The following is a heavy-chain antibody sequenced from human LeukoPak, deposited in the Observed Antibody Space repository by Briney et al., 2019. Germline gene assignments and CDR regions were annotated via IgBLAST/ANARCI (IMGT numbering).Heavy chain of an antibody. J-gene: IGHJ4*02. V-gene: IGHV3-53*01. Sequence: PGGSLRLSCAASGFTVSSNYMSWVRQAPGKGLEWVSVIYSGGSTYYADSVKGRFTISRDNSKNTLYLQMNSLRAEDTAVYYCAREEVSYYYGSSGYYYRGSQVGYWGQGTLVTVSS. CDR1: GFTVSSNY. CDR3: AREEVSYYYGSSGYYYRGSQVGY. CDR2: IYSGGST. D-gene: IGHD3-22*01.